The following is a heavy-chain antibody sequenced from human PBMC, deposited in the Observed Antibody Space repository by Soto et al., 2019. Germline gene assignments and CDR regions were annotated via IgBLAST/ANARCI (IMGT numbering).Heavy chain of an antibody. Sequence: PSETLSLTCTVSGGSISSYYWSWIRQPPGKGLEWIGYIYYSGSTNYNPSLKSRVTISVDTSKNQFSLKLGSVTAADTAVYYCARGNTMVRGVIIDFDYWGQGTLVTVSS. CDR3: ARGNTMVRGVIIDFDY. V-gene: IGHV4-59*01. CDR2: IYYSGST. J-gene: IGHJ4*02. D-gene: IGHD3-10*01. CDR1: GGSISSYY.